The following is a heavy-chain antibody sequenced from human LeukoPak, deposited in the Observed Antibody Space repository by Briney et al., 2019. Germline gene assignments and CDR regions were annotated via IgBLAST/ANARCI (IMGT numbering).Heavy chain of an antibody. D-gene: IGHD2-2*01. CDR2: IIPILGIA. Sequence: SVKVSCKASGGTFSSYTISWVRQAPGQGLEWMGRIIPILGIANYAQKFQGRVTFTADKSTSTAYMELSSLRSEDTAVYYCARDTGYCSSTSCLNWFDPRGQGTLVTVSS. CDR3: ARDTGYCSSTSCLNWFDP. CDR1: GGTFSSYT. J-gene: IGHJ5*02. V-gene: IGHV1-69*04.